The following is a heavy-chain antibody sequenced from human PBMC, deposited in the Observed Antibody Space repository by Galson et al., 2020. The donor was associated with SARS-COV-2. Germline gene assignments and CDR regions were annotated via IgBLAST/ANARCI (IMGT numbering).Heavy chain of an antibody. CDR1: GFTFSSYW. CDR2: INSDGSSP. J-gene: IGHJ4*02. D-gene: IGHD3-9*01. V-gene: IGHV3-74*01. CDR3: ASSNPYYDILTGYLPLFDY. Sequence: GESLKISCAASGFTFSSYWMHWVRQAPGKGLVWVSRINSDGSSPSYADSVKGRFTISRDNAKNTLYLQMNSLRAEDTAVYYCASSNPYYDILTGYLPLFDYWGQGTLVTVSS.